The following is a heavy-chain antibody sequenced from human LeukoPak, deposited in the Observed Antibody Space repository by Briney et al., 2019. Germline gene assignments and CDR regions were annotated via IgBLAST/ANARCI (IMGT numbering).Heavy chain of an antibody. V-gene: IGHV3-7*03. Sequence: GGSLRLSCAASGFTFSSYGMSWVRQAPGKGLEWVANIKQDGSEKYYVDSVKGRFTVSRDNAENSLYLQMSSLRAEDTAAYYCARLTQLARGRYWGQGTLVTVSS. CDR3: ARLTQLARGRY. CDR2: IKQDGSEK. CDR1: GFTFSSYG. J-gene: IGHJ4*02. D-gene: IGHD6-6*01.